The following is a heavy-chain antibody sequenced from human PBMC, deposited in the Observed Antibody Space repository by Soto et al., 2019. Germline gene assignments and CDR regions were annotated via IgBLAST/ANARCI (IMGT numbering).Heavy chain of an antibody. D-gene: IGHD3-16*01. V-gene: IGHV3-66*01. J-gene: IGHJ4*02. CDR2: IYSGGST. CDR1: GFTVSTKY. CDR3: ARDPWAADY. Sequence: EVQLVESGGGLVQPGGSLRLSCAASGFTVSTKYMSWVRQAPGKGLEWVSVIYSGGSTFYADSVRGRCTISRHNSKNTVKLQINSLGAEDTAVYYCARDPWAADYWGQGTLVTVSS.